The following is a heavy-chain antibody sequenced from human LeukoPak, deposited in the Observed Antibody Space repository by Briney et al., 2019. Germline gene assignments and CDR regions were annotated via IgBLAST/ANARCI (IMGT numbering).Heavy chain of an antibody. CDR3: AINGGGDSGYGNFDY. Sequence: GGSLRLSCAASGFTFGSYGMHWVGQAPGKGLEGVAFIRYDGSNKYYADSVKGRFTISRDNAKNSLYLQMNSLRAEDTAFYYCAINGGGDSGYGNFDYWGQGTLVTVSS. J-gene: IGHJ4*02. CDR1: GFTFGSYG. D-gene: IGHD5-12*01. CDR2: IRYDGSNK. V-gene: IGHV3-30*02.